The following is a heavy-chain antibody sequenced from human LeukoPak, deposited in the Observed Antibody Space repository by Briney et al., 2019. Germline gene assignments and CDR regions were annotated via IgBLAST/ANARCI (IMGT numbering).Heavy chain of an antibody. D-gene: IGHD3-22*01. CDR1: GYTFTDYF. CDR2: INPNSGGT. CDR3: AREYYYDSSGYSVDYYYYGMDV. Sequence: GASEKVSCKTSGYTFTDYFVHWVRQAPGQGLEWMGWINPNSGGTEYAQKFLGRVTMTRDTSISTAYMELSRLRSDDTAVYFCAREYYYDSSGYSVDYYYYGMDVWGQGTTVTVSS. V-gene: IGHV1-2*02. J-gene: IGHJ6*02.